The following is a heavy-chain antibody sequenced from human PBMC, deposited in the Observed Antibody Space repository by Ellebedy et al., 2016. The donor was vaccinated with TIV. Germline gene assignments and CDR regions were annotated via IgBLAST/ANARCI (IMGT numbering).Heavy chain of an antibody. CDR2: ISSSSSYT. J-gene: IGHJ4*02. V-gene: IGHV3-11*06. CDR1: GFTFSDYY. Sequence: GESLKISCAASGFTFSDYYMSWIRQAPGKGLEWVSYISSSSSYTNYADSVKGRFTISRDNAKNSLYLHMNSLRADDTAVYYCARGQLRLGELSLAPFDYWGQGTLVTVSS. CDR3: ARGQLRLGELSLAPFDY. D-gene: IGHD3-16*02.